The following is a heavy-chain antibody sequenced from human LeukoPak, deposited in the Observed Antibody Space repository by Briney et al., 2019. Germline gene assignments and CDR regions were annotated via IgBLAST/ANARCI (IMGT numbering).Heavy chain of an antibody. D-gene: IGHD2-2*01. V-gene: IGHV3-21*01. CDR1: GFTFSNYT. CDR2: ISSSSTYI. J-gene: IGHJ4*02. CDR3: ARDGPAHGTAVDY. Sequence: PGGSLRLSCAASGFTFSNYTMNWVRQAPGKGLEWVSYISSSSTYIYYAASVKGRFTISRDNAKNSLYLQMNSLRAEDTAVYYCARDGPAHGTAVDYWGQGTLVTVSS.